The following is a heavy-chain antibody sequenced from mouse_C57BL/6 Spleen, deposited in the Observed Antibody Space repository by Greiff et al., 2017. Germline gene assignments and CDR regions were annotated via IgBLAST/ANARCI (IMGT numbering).Heavy chain of an antibody. CDR1: GFTFSDYY. V-gene: IGHV5-16*01. J-gene: IGHJ2*01. CDR2: ITYDGSST. CDR3: ARDYYGGSYDYFDY. Sequence: EVKLVESEGGLVQPGSSMKLSCTASGFTFSDYYMAWVRQVPEKGLEWVANITYDGSSTYYLDSLKCRFIISRDNAKNILYLQMSSLKSEYTATYYCARDYYGGSYDYFDYWGQGTTLTVSS. D-gene: IGHD1-1*01.